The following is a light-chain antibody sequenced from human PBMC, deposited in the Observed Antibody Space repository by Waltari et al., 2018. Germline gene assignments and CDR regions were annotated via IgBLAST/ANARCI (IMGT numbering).Light chain of an antibody. Sequence: QLVLTQSPSASASLGASVKLTCTLSSGHSSYPIPWPQPQPEKGPRYLMKVNSDGSHSKGDGIPDRFSGSSSGAERYLTISSLQSEDEADYYCQTWGTGIHVVFGGGTKLTVL. CDR1: SGHSSYP. J-gene: IGLJ2*01. CDR2: VNSDGSH. CDR3: QTWGTGIHVV. V-gene: IGLV4-69*01.